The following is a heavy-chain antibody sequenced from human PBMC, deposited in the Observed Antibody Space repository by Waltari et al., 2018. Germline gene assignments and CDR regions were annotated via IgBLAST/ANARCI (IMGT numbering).Heavy chain of an antibody. Sequence: EVQLLESGGGLVQPGGSLRLSCAASGFTFRIYVMSWVRQAPGKGLEWVSASSDDCRGTYYTDSVKSRFTISRDNAKNALFLRMDSLRAEDTAVYYCAKRAYSSSWFWFDPWGQGTLVTVSS. CDR2: SSDDCRGT. CDR1: GFTFRIYV. CDR3: AKRAYSSSWFWFDP. D-gene: IGHD6-13*01. V-gene: IGHV3-23*01. J-gene: IGHJ5*02.